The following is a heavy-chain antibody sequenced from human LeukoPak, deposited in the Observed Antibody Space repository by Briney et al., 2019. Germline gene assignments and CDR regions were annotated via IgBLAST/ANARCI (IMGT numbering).Heavy chain of an antibody. D-gene: IGHD2/OR15-2a*01. J-gene: IGHJ4*02. CDR3: ARAGGSKRRTFDY. CDR1: GGSISSYY. V-gene: IGHV4-59*01. Sequence: PSETLSLTCTVSGGSISSYYWNWIRLPPGKGLEWIGYIYSSGSTIYNPSLKSRVTISIDTSRNQFSLRLSSATAADTAVYYCARAGGSKRRTFDYWGQGTLVTVSS. CDR2: IYSSGST.